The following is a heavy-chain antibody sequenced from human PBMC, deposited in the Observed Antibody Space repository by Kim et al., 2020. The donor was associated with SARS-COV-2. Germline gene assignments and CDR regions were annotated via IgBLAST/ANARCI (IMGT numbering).Heavy chain of an antibody. CDR3: ARYEVAGLFDY. D-gene: IGHD6-19*01. V-gene: IGHV4-38-2*02. Sequence: SETLSLTCTVSGYSISSGYYWGWIRQPPGKGLEWIGSIYHSGSTYYNPSLKSRVTISVDTSKNQFSLKLSSVTAADTAVYYCARYEVAGLFDYWGQGTLVTVSS. J-gene: IGHJ4*02. CDR1: GYSISSGYY. CDR2: IYHSGST.